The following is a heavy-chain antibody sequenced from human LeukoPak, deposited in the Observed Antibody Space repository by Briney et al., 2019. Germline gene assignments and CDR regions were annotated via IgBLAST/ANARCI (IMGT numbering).Heavy chain of an antibody. V-gene: IGHV3-48*04. CDR2: ISSSGSTI. J-gene: IGHJ4*02. CDR3: AREGITVAVAGTRDDY. CDR1: GFAFGRYS. D-gene: IGHD6-19*01. Sequence: GGSLRLSCAASGFAFGRYSMYWVRQAPGKGLEWVSYISSSGSTIYYADSVKGRFTISRDNAKNSLYLQMNSLRAEDTAVYYCAREGITVAVAGTRDDYWGQGTLVTVSS.